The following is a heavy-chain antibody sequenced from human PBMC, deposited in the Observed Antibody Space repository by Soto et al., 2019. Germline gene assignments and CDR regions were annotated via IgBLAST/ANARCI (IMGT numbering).Heavy chain of an antibody. D-gene: IGHD5-18*01. CDR1: GFTFSSYW. J-gene: IGHJ4*02. CDR2: INSDGSGT. V-gene: IGHV3-74*01. CDR3: ARVIEPETYTYGSFDY. Sequence: HPGGSLRLSCAASGFTFSSYWMHWVRQAPGKGLVWVSRINSDGSGTTYADSVKGRFTISRDNAKSTLFLQMNSLRVEDTAVYYCARVIEPETYTYGSFDYWGQGSLVTVSS.